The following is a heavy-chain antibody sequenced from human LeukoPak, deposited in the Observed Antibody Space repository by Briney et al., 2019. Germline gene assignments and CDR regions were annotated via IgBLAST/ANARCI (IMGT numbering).Heavy chain of an antibody. CDR3: ARGKRLSLYYYYYMDV. V-gene: IGHV4-34*01. Sequence: SETLSLTCAVYGGSFSDYYWSWIRQPPGKGLERIGEINHSGSTNYNPSLKSRVTISVDTSKNQFSLKLSSVTAADTAVYYCARGKRLSLYYYYYMDVWGKGTTVTVSS. D-gene: IGHD6-25*01. CDR2: INHSGST. CDR1: GGSFSDYY. J-gene: IGHJ6*03.